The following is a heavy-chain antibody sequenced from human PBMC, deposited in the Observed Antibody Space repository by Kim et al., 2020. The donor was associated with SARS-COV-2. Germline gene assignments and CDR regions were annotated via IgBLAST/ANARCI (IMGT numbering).Heavy chain of an antibody. V-gene: IGHV3-7*01. CDR3: ARDSRHYYGSGSYYRS. CDR2: IKQDGSEK. J-gene: IGHJ4*02. CDR1: GFTFSSYW. D-gene: IGHD3-10*01. Sequence: GGSLRLSCAASGFTFSSYWMSWVRQAPGKGLEWVANIKQDGSEKYYVDSVKGRFTISRDNAKNSLYLQMNSLRAEDTAVYYCARDSRHYYGSGSYYRSGGQGTLVTVSS.